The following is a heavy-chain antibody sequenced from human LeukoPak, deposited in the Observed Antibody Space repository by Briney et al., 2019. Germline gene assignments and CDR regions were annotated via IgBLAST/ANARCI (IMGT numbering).Heavy chain of an antibody. CDR3: ARNYYDSSDFYFDY. Sequence: ASVKVSCKASGYTFTGYYMHWVRQAPGQGLEWMGWINPNSGGTNYAQKFQGRVTMTRDTSTSTAYMELSSLRSDDTAVYYCARNYYDSSDFYFDYWGQGTLVTVSS. CDR2: INPNSGGT. CDR1: GYTFTGYY. V-gene: IGHV1-2*02. J-gene: IGHJ4*02. D-gene: IGHD3-22*01.